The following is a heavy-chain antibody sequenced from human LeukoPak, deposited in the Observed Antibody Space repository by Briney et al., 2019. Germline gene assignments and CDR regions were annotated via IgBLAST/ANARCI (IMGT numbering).Heavy chain of an antibody. D-gene: IGHD3-22*01. J-gene: IGHJ4*02. CDR1: GFSFDEYG. CDR3: ARGRRYYYDSSGYYDY. CDR2: LNWNGGSR. V-gene: IGHV3-20*04. Sequence: GGSLRLSCAASGFSFDEYGMNWVRQAPGKGLEWVSGLNWNGGSRGDADSVQGRFSISRDNAKNSLYLQMNSLRAEDTAMYFCARGRRYYYDSSGYYDYWGQGTLVTVPS.